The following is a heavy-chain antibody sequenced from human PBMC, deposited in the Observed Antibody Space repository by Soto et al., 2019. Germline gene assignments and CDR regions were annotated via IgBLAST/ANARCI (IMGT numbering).Heavy chain of an antibody. V-gene: IGHV4-59*08. CDR3: ARRYEYYFDY. D-gene: IGHD3-3*01. CDR1: GGSISSYY. CDR2: IYYSGST. J-gene: IGHJ4*02. Sequence: PSETLSLTCTVSGGSISSYYWSWIRQPPGKGLEWIGYIYYSGSTNYNPSLKSRVTISVDTSKNQLSLKLSSVTAADTAVYYCARRYEYYFDYWGQGTLVTVPQ.